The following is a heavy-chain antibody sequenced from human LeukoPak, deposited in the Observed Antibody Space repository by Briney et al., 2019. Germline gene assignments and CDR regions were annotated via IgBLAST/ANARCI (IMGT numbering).Heavy chain of an antibody. Sequence: GEALKISFKGSGYSFTSYWIGWVRPMPGKGLEWRGIIYPGDSDTRYSPSFQGQVTISADKSISTAYLQWSSLKASDTAMYYCAREVRLGYSGSYMDGFDIWGQGTMVTVSS. CDR2: IYPGDSDT. CDR1: GYSFTSYW. V-gene: IGHV5-51*01. D-gene: IGHD1-26*01. CDR3: AREVRLGYSGSYMDGFDI. J-gene: IGHJ3*02.